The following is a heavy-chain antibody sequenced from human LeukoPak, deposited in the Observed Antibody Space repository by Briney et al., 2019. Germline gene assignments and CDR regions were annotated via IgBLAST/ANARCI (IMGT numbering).Heavy chain of an antibody. CDR3: ARDSGSGTYY. V-gene: IGHV4-59*01. CDR2: IYYTGST. Sequence: SETLSLTCTVSGGSISSYYWSWIQQPPGKGLEWIGHIYYTGSTNYNPSLKSRVTISIGTSKNQFSLKLSSVTAADTAVYYCARDSGSGTYYWGQGSLITVSS. D-gene: IGHD6-19*01. CDR1: GGSISSYY. J-gene: IGHJ4*02.